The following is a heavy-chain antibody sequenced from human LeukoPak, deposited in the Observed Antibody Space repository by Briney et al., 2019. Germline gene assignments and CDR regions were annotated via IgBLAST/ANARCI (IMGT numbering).Heavy chain of an antibody. D-gene: IGHD4-17*01. J-gene: IGHJ4*02. CDR1: GGSISRSSYY. Sequence: PSETLSLTCTVSGGSISRSSYYWGSIRQPPGEGLEWIVSIYYSGSTDYNPSLKRRLTISVDTYKNQFSLKLRSVTAADTAVYYCASRSDYDYYGDYVGDFDYWGQGTLVTVSS. V-gene: IGHV4-39*01. CDR2: IYYSGST. CDR3: ASRSDYDYYGDYVGDFDY.